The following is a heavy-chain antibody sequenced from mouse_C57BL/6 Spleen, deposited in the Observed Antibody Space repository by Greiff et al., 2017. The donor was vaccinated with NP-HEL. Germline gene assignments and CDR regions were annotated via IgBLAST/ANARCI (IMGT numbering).Heavy chain of an antibody. CDR3: TRDYYVNLGVFDY. J-gene: IGHJ2*01. D-gene: IGHD2-1*01. CDR2: IDPETGGT. V-gene: IGHV1-15*01. CDR1: GYTFTDYE. Sequence: QVQLKQSGAELVRPGASVTLSCKASGYTFTDYEMHWVKQTPVHGLEWIGAIDPETGGTAYNQKFKGKAILTADKSSSTAYMELRSLTSEDSAVYYCTRDYYVNLGVFDYWGQGTTLTVSS.